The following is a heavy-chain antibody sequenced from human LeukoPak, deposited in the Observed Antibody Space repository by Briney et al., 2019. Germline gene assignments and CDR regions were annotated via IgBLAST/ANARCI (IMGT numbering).Heavy chain of an antibody. CDR3: ARGGMATITGNYYYYYGMDV. J-gene: IGHJ6*02. Sequence: GASVTVSCKASGGTFSSYAISWVRQAPGQGLEWMGGIIPIFGTANYAQKFQGGVTITADESTSTAYMELSSLRSEDTAVYYCARGGMATITGNYYYYYGMDVWGQGTTVTVSS. CDR2: IIPIFGTA. D-gene: IGHD5-24*01. V-gene: IGHV1-69*01. CDR1: GGTFSSYA.